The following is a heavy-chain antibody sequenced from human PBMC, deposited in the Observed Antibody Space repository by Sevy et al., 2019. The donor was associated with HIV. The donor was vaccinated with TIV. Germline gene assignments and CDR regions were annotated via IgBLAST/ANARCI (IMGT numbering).Heavy chain of an antibody. CDR3: AKGRALGDCSTTSESQKGSNSDYYHYGMDV. CDR1: GGSFSNYG. CDR2: IIPVSGTP. V-gene: IGHV1-69*13. J-gene: IGHJ6*04. Sequence: ASVKVSCKASGGSFSNYGISWVRQAPGQGLEWMGGIIPVSGTPSYAQKFQVRVTITADESTSTAYMEVNSLRSEDTAVYYCAKGRALGDCSTTSESQKGSNSDYYHYGMDVWGEGTTVTVSS. D-gene: IGHD2-2*01.